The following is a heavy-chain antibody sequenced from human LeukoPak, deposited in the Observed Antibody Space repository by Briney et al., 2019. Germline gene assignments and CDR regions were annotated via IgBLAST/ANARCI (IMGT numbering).Heavy chain of an antibody. J-gene: IGHJ6*02. Sequence: SETLSLTCTVSGGSISSYYWSWIRQPPGKGLEWIGYIYYSGSTNYNPSLKSRVTISVDTSKNQFSLKLSSVTAADTAVYYCARVLGGDYGDDYYYYGMDVWGQGTTVTVSS. V-gene: IGHV4-59*01. CDR1: GGSISSYY. D-gene: IGHD4-17*01. CDR3: ARVLGGDYGDDYYYYGMDV. CDR2: IYYSGST.